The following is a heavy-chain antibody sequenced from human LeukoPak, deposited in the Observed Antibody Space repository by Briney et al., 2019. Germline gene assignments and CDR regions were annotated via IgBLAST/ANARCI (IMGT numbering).Heavy chain of an antibody. D-gene: IGHD2-15*01. CDR1: GYTFTSYG. CDR3: ARDRKGSRSTVVVVAATHGY. Sequence: ASVKVSCKASGYTFTSYGISWVRQAPGQGLECMGWIRAYNGNTNYAQKLQGRVTMTTDTSTSTAYMELRSLRSDDTAVYYCARDRKGSRSTVVVVAATHGYWGQGTLVTVSS. CDR2: IRAYNGNT. J-gene: IGHJ4*02. V-gene: IGHV1-18*01.